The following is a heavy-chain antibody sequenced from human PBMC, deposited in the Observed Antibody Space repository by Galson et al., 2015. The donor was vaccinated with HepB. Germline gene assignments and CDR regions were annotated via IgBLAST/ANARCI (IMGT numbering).Heavy chain of an antibody. CDR3: ARGALVVVVGATQNNWFDP. Sequence: SVKVSSKASGYTFSSYSITWVRQAPGQGLEWMGWISAYDRDTNYAQKFQGRVTMTTDTSTSTAYMELRSLRSDDTAVYFCARGALVVVVGATQNNWFDPWGQGTLVTVSS. CDR2: ISAYDRDT. V-gene: IGHV1-18*01. CDR1: GYTFSSYS. D-gene: IGHD2-15*01. J-gene: IGHJ5*02.